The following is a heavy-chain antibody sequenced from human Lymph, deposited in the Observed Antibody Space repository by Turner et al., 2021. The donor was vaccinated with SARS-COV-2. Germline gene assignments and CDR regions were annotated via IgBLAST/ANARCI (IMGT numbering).Heavy chain of an antibody. CDR2: ISGSGGST. J-gene: IGHJ6*02. D-gene: IGHD3-16*01. CDR3: ANLYPTVSWEFPYGMDV. V-gene: IGHV3-23*01. Sequence: EVELLESGGGLVQPGGSLRPPCAASGFTFTNYSMSWVPQAPGKGLEWVSTISGSGGSTYYADFVKGRFIISRDNSKNTLYLQMNSLRAEDTAVYYCANLYPTVSWEFPYGMDVWGQGTTVTVSS. CDR1: GFTFTNYS.